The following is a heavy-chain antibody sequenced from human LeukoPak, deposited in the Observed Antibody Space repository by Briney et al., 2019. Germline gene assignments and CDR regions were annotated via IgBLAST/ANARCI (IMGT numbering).Heavy chain of an antibody. CDR1: RFTLSSYA. CDR2: ISGCGGST. CDR3: AKAGNYCYDSSAGE. V-gene: IGHV3-23*01. Sequence: GGSLSLSRAPSRFTLSSYAMRWVRQAPRKGLGWVSAISGCGGSTYHADSVKVQFNITRDNSKYTLYLQMNRLRVDDTAIYYCAKAGNYCYDSSAGEGGQGTLVTVSS. J-gene: IGHJ4*02. D-gene: IGHD3-22*01.